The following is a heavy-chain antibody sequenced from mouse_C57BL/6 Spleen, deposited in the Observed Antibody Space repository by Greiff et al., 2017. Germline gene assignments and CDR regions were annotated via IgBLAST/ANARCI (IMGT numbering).Heavy chain of an antibody. CDR3: ASDGYYGYSDV. CDR1: GFTFSDYG. Sequence: EVKVVASGGGLVKPGGSLKLSCAAPGFTFSDYGMHWVRQAPEKGLEWVAYISSGSSTIYYADTVKGRFSISRDNVKITLFLQMTSLRSEDTAMYYCASDGYYGYSDVWGTGTTVTDSS. D-gene: IGHD2-3*01. CDR2: ISSGSSTI. J-gene: IGHJ1*03. V-gene: IGHV5-17*01.